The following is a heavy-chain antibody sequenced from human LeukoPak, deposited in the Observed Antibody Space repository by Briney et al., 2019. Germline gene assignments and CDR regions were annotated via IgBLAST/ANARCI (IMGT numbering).Heavy chain of an antibody. CDR2: IKEDGGEK. CDR1: GFTFSRYW. CDR3: AKWGAGDAFDI. D-gene: IGHD1-26*01. J-gene: IGHJ3*02. Sequence: GGSLRLSCAASGFTFSRYWMSWVRQTPGKGLEWVANIKEDGGEKYYADSVKGRFTISRDNSKNTLFLQMNSLRVEDTAVYYCAKWGAGDAFDIWGQGTMVTVSS. V-gene: IGHV3-7*01.